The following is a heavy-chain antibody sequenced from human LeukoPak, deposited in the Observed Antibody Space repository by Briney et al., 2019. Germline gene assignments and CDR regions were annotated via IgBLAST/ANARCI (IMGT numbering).Heavy chain of an antibody. CDR1: GFMFSGSP. CDR3: ARGYFQDCGGDCYPFDY. V-gene: IGHV3-73*01. D-gene: IGHD2-21*02. Sequence: GGSLSLSCAASGFMFSGSPMHWVRQASGKGLEWVGHIRSNANNYATIYAASVKGRFTISRDDSKNTAYLQMNSLRAGDTAVYYCARGYFQDCGGDCYPFDYWGQGTLVTVSS. CDR2: IRSNANNYAT. J-gene: IGHJ4*02.